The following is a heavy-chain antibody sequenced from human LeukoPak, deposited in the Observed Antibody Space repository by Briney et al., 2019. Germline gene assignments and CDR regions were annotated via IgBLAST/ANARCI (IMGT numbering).Heavy chain of an antibody. Sequence: SETLSLTCTVSGGSINSYYWSWIRQPPGQGLEWIGYIYHSGSTNYNPSLKRRVTISVNTSKNQFSLNLRSVTATDTAIYYCARHSQHSGDLGSARNFDYWGQGTLVTVSS. CDR3: ARHSQHSGDLGSARNFDY. J-gene: IGHJ4*02. CDR1: GGSINSYY. V-gene: IGHV4-59*08. D-gene: IGHD3-3*02. CDR2: IYHSGST.